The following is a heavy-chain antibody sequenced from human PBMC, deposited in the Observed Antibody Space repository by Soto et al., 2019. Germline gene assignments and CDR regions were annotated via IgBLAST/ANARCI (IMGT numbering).Heavy chain of an antibody. Sequence: SGPTLVNPTQTLTLTCTFSGFSLSTSGMCVSWIRQPPGKALEWLALIDWDDDKYYSTSLKTRLTISKDTSKNQVVLTMTNMDPVDTATYYCARIPMAAMVTHYYYGMDVWGQWTTVTVSS. CDR2: IDWDDDK. J-gene: IGHJ6*02. CDR3: ARIPMAAMVTHYYYGMDV. V-gene: IGHV2-70*01. D-gene: IGHD5-18*01. CDR1: GFSLSTSGMC.